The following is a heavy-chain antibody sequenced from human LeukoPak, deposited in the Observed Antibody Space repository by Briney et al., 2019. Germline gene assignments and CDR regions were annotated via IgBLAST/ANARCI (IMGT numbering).Heavy chain of an antibody. Sequence: PGRSLRLSCAASGFTFSSYAMHWVRQAPGKGLEWVAVISYDGSNKYYADPVKGRFTISRDNSKNTLYLQMNSLRAEDTAVYYCARTQVDTAMTHDAFDIWGQGTMVTVSS. V-gene: IGHV3-30*04. CDR2: ISYDGSNK. CDR3: ARTQVDTAMTHDAFDI. CDR1: GFTFSSYA. J-gene: IGHJ3*02. D-gene: IGHD5-18*01.